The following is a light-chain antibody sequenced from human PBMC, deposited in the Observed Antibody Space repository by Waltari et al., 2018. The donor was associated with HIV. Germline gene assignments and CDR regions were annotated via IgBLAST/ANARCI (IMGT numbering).Light chain of an antibody. CDR1: SSNVGSYY. J-gene: IGLJ2*01. CDR3: AAWDDSVSVV. CDR2: NNN. V-gene: IGLV1-47*01. Sequence: QSVLTQPPSASGTPGQRVTISCSGGSSNVGSYYVYWYQQVQGTAPKLLIYNNNQRPSGVPDRFSGSKSDTSASLAISGLRSEDEADYYCAAWDDSVSVVFGGGTKLTVL.